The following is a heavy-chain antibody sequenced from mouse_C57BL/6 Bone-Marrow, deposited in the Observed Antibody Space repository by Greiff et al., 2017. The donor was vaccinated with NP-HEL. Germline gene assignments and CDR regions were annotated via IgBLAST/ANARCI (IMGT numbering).Heavy chain of an antibody. D-gene: IGHD1-1*01. CDR2: IYPRSGNT. V-gene: IGHV1-81*01. Sequence: VQLQQSGAELARPGASVKLSCQASGYTFTSYGLSWVKQRTGQGLEWIGEIYPRSGNTYYTEKFKGKATLPADKSSSTAYMELRSLTSEDSAVYFCARPHYYGSSYAMDYWGQGTSVTVSS. J-gene: IGHJ4*01. CDR3: ARPHYYGSSYAMDY. CDR1: GYTFTSYG.